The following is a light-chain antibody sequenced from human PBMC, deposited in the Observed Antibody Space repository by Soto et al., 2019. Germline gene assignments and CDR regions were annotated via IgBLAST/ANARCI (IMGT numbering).Light chain of an antibody. V-gene: IGKV1-6*01. J-gene: IGKJ2*03. CDR3: LHDALFPYS. CDR1: QAIRND. CDR2: GIS. Sequence: AIQMTQSPSSLSASVGDTVTFTCRASQAIRNDLGWLQQRPGKPPKLLIYGISILQTGVPSRFSGSGSGTDFALTIAGLQPEDFATYYCLHDALFPYSFGQGTRLEI.